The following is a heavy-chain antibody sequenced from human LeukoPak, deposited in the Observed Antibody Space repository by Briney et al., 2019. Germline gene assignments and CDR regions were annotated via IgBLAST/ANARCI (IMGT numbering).Heavy chain of an antibody. D-gene: IGHD2-15*01. CDR2: IDPDGSHQ. J-gene: IGHJ4*02. CDR1: GFTFSDYW. V-gene: IGHV3-7*01. Sequence: GGSLRLSCVGSGFTFSDYWATWVRQAPGKGLEWVANIDPDGSHQYYVDSVRGRFTISKDNAKNSLYLQMSSLRAEDTAVYYCARDSGRREDYWGQGGLVTDSS. CDR3: ARDSGRREDY.